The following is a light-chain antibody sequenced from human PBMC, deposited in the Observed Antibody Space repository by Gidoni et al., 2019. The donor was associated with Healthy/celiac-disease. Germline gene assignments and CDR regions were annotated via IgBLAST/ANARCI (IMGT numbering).Light chain of an antibody. CDR3: SSYTSSSTLV. J-gene: IGLJ2*01. CDR1: SSDVGGYNY. Sequence: QSALPPPSSVSGSPRHSLTISCTATSSDVGGYNYVSWYQQPPGKATKLMIYDVSNRPSGVSNRFSGPKSGNTASLTISGLQAEDEADYCCSSYTSSSTLVFGGGTKLPVL. V-gene: IGLV2-14*01. CDR2: DVS.